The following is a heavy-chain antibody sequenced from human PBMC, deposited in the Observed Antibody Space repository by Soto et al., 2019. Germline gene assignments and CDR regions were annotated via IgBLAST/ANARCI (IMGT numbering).Heavy chain of an antibody. CDR3: ARDKDSSGSPLGPSWFDP. Sequence: GESLRLSCAASGFTFSSYGMHWVRQAPGKGLEWVAVIWYDGSNKYYADSVKGRFTISRDNSKNTLYLQMNSLRAEDTAVYYCARDKDSSGSPLGPSWFDPWGQGTLV. CDR2: IWYDGSNK. CDR1: GFTFSSYG. V-gene: IGHV3-33*01. D-gene: IGHD3-22*01. J-gene: IGHJ5*02.